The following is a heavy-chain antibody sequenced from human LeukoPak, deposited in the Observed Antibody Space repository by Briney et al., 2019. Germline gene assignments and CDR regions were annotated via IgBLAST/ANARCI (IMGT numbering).Heavy chain of an antibody. D-gene: IGHD3-10*01. J-gene: IGHJ6*04. Sequence: GGSLRLSCAASGFTFSSYAMSWVRQAPGKGLEWVSAISGSGGSTYYADSVKGRFTISRDNSKNTLYLQMNSLRAEDTAVYYCAKDLWFGEPTDGMDVWAKGPRSPSPQ. V-gene: IGHV3-23*01. CDR1: GFTFSSYA. CDR2: ISGSGGST. CDR3: AKDLWFGEPTDGMDV.